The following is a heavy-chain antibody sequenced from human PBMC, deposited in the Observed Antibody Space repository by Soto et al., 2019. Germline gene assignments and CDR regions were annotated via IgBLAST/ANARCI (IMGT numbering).Heavy chain of an antibody. V-gene: IGHV1-18*01. D-gene: IGHD6-19*01. CDR1: GYTFTRYY. J-gene: IGHJ4*02. CDR2: VSAYNGNT. Sequence: ASVKVSCKASGYTFTRYYINWVRQAPGQGLEWMGWVSAYNGNTHYEQKLQGRVTLTTDTSTSTAYMELRSLRSDDTAVYFCARCGQWHFLRDYWGQRSLVPVSS. CDR3: ARCGQWHFLRDY.